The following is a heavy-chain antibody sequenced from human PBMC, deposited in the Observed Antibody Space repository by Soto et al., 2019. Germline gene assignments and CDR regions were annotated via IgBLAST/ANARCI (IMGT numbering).Heavy chain of an antibody. CDR2: INPNSGGT. Sequence: QVQLDQSGAEVKKPGASVKVSCKASGFTFTGHYIHWVRQAPGQGLEWMGCINPNSGGTSYAQKFQGRPTMTTATSITTAYKELSRLSSDDTAFYYCAKSGSLFRPSLGYFDYWGQGTLVTVSS. CDR1: GFTFTGHY. CDR3: AKSGSLFRPSLGYFDY. D-gene: IGHD1-1*01. V-gene: IGHV1-2*02. J-gene: IGHJ4*02.